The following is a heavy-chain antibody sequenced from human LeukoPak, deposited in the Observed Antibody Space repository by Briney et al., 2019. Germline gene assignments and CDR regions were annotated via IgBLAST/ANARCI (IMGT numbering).Heavy chain of an antibody. Sequence: GGSLRLSCAASGFTFSSYVMNWVRQAPGKGLEWVSAISGSGGSTYYADSVKGRFTISRDNSKNTLYLQMNSLRAEDTAVFYCAKDLRGGLCDYWGQGTLVTVSS. CDR3: AKDLRGGLCDY. V-gene: IGHV3-23*01. J-gene: IGHJ4*02. D-gene: IGHD4-17*01. CDR2: ISGSGGST. CDR1: GFTFSSYV.